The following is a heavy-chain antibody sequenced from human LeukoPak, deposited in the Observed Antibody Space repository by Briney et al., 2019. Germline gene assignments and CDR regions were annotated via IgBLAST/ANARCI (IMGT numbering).Heavy chain of an antibody. J-gene: IGHJ4*02. D-gene: IGHD4-17*01. CDR1: GYTFSNHG. Sequence: GASVKVSCKTSGYTFSNHGISWVRQAPGQGLEWMGWISGYNGNTNYVQKFRGRITMTTDTSTSTAYLQLRSLSSDDTALYYCARDLSLGRHDDGEPFDSWGRGTLVTVSS. V-gene: IGHV1-18*01. CDR2: ISGYNGNT. CDR3: ARDLSLGRHDDGEPFDS.